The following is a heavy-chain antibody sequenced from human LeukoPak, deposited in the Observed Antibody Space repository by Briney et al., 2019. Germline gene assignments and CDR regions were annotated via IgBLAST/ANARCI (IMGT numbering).Heavy chain of an antibody. V-gene: IGHV3-30*02. D-gene: IGHD4-23*01. Sequence: GGSLRLSCAASGFTFSSYGMHWVRQAPGKGLEWVAFIRYDGSNKYYADSVKGRFTISRDNSKNTLYLQMNSLRAEDTAVYYCAKTRSPVVTFDAFDIWGQGTMVTVSS. CDR1: GFTFSSYG. J-gene: IGHJ3*02. CDR3: AKTRSPVVTFDAFDI. CDR2: IRYDGSNK.